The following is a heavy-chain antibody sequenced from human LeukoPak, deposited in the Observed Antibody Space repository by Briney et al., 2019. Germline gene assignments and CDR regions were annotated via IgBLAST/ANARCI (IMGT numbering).Heavy chain of an antibody. CDR3: ARPTVAGTIPN. J-gene: IGHJ4*02. CDR1: GGSISSGDYY. CDR2: INHNGST. Sequence: PTETLSLTCTVSGGSISSGDYYWSWIRQPPGKGLEWIGEINHNGSTNYNPSLKSRVTISVDTSKNQFSLKLSSVTAADTAVYYCARPTVAGTIPNWGQGTLVTVSS. V-gene: IGHV4-39*07. D-gene: IGHD6-19*01.